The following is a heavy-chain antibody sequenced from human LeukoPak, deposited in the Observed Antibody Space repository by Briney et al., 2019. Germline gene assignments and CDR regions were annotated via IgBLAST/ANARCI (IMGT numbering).Heavy chain of an antibody. D-gene: IGHD1-26*01. CDR3: ARDLPVGATFDAFDI. J-gene: IGHJ3*02. V-gene: IGHV1-2*02. Sequence: ASVKVSCTASGYTFTGYYMHWVRQAPGQGLEWMGWINPNSGGTNYAQKFQGRVTMTRDTSISTAYMELSRLRSDDTAVYYCARDLPVGATFDAFDIWGQGTMVTVSS. CDR2: INPNSGGT. CDR1: GYTFTGYY.